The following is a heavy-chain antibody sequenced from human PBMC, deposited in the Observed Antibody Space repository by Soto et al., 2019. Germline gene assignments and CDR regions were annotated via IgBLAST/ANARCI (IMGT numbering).Heavy chain of an antibody. CDR3: ATRALSGMAV. D-gene: IGHD3-10*01. CDR1: GYIFTTYY. CDR2: INPSSGPP. V-gene: IGHV1-46*01. Sequence: QVQLVQSGAEVKRPGASVKVSCRASGYIFTTYYVHWVRQAPEQGPEWMGRINPSSGPPTYAQNSQGRVTMTRDTSTRPVYMELSSLRFDVRAEYYCATRALSGMAVWGQGTTVTVSS. J-gene: IGHJ6*01.